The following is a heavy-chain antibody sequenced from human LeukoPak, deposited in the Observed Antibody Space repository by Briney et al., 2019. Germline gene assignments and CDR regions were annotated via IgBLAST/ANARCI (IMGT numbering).Heavy chain of an antibody. J-gene: IGHJ6*02. CDR3: ARDASSGPYFFYGMDF. CDR2: ISGSGGST. Sequence: GGSLRPSCAASGFTFSSYAMSWVRQAPGKGLEWVSAISGSGGSTYYADSVKGRLTISRDNSKTTLYLQMNNLRAEDTAVYFCARDASSGPYFFYGMDFWGQGTMVTVSS. D-gene: IGHD3-10*01. V-gene: IGHV3-23*01. CDR1: GFTFSSYA.